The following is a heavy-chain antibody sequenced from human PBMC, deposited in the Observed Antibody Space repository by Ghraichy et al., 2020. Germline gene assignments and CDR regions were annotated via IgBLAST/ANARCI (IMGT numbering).Heavy chain of an antibody. Sequence: GGSLRLSCAASGFTFSTYAMSWVRQAPGKGLEWVSGILSDDRTYYADSVKGRFTISRDNSKNILYLQMNSLRAEDTAVYYCAKRPSSMLRDYYYYYMDVWGKGTTVTVSS. CDR1: GFTFSTYA. J-gene: IGHJ6*03. CDR2: ILSDDRT. V-gene: IGHV3-23*01. D-gene: IGHD2/OR15-2a*01. CDR3: AKRPSSMLRDYYYYYMDV.